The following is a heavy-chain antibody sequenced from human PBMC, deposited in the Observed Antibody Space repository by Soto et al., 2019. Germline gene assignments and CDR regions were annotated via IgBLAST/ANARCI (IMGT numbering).Heavy chain of an antibody. Sequence: QVQLVESGGGVVQPGRSLRLSCAASGFTFSSYAMHWVRQAPGKGLEWVAVISYDGSNKYYADSVKGRFTISRDNSKNTLYLQMNSLRAEDTAVYYCARLGIELLWFGAFDYWGQGTLVTVSS. V-gene: IGHV3-30-3*01. CDR2: ISYDGSNK. D-gene: IGHD3-10*01. J-gene: IGHJ4*02. CDR1: GFTFSSYA. CDR3: ARLGIELLWFGAFDY.